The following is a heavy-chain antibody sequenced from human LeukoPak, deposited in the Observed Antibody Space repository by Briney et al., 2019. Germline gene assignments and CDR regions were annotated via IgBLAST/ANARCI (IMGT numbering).Heavy chain of an antibody. D-gene: IGHD6-19*01. CDR2: ITGRSDKT. V-gene: IGHV3-23*01. J-gene: IGHJ4*02. CDR1: GFNFNKYD. Sequence: SGGSLRLSCAASGFNFNKYDMTWARQAPGKGLEWVSTITGRSDKTYYTDSVKRRFVPYRDNSKDTLYLQMNRLRAEDTDLYYCAKGGWLDDLGQGALVTVSS. CDR3: AKGGWLDD.